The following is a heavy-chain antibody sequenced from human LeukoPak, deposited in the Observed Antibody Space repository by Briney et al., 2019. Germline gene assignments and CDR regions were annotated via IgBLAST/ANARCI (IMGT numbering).Heavy chain of an antibody. CDR1: GFTFRTYG. CDR2: ISHDGSNI. J-gene: IGHJ4*02. CDR3: ARATPGVNSFDSSGIDY. Sequence: GGSLSLSCAASGFTFRTYGMHWVRQAPGKGLEWVAAISHDGSNIDYAESVKGRFTVSRDNSKDTLYLQMNSLRAEDTAVYFCARATPGVNSFDSSGIDYWAQGTLVAVSS. D-gene: IGHD3-22*01. V-gene: IGHV3-30*03.